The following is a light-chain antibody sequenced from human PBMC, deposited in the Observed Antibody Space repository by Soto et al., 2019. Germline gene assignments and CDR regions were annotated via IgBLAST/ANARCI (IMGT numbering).Light chain of an antibody. CDR3: QTWGTGFQV. Sequence: QSVLTQSPSASASLGASVKLTCTLSSGHSTFAIAWHQQQPEKGPPFLMNLNSDGSHTKGDGLPDRFSGSSSGAERYLTISRLQSEDEADYYCQTWGTGFQVFGGGTKVTVL. CDR2: LNSDGSH. CDR1: SGHSTFA. V-gene: IGLV4-69*01. J-gene: IGLJ3*02.